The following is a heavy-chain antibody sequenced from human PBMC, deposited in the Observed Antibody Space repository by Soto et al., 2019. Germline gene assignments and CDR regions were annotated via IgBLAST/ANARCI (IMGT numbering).Heavy chain of an antibody. CDR1: GFTFSSYA. J-gene: IGHJ4*02. CDR2: ISGSGGST. V-gene: IGHV3-23*01. Sequence: PGXSRRLSCAASGFTFSSYAMSWVRQAPGKGLEWVSAISGSGGSTYYADSVKGRFTISRDNSKNTLYLQMNSLRAEDTAVYYCAKSLIAARRNYWGQGTLVTVSS. CDR3: AKSLIAARRNY. D-gene: IGHD6-6*01.